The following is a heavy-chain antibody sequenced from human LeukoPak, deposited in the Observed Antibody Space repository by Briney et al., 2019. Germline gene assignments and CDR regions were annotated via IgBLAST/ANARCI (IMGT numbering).Heavy chain of an antibody. D-gene: IGHD3-22*01. Sequence: ASVKVSCKASGYAFTSYGISWVRQAPGQGLEWMGWISAYNGNTNYAQKLQGKVTMTTDTSTSTAYMELRSLRSDDTAVYYCARGYYDSSGHYFGSFEWGQGTLATVSS. CDR1: GYAFTSYG. CDR2: ISAYNGNT. V-gene: IGHV1-18*01. J-gene: IGHJ4*02. CDR3: ARGYYDSSGHYFGSFE.